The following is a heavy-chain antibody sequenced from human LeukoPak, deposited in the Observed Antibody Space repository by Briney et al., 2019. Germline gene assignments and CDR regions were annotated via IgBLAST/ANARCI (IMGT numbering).Heavy chain of an antibody. J-gene: IGHJ3*02. CDR3: ARDQVSAVTDAFDI. CDR2: ISYDGSNK. D-gene: IGHD4-23*01. CDR1: GFTFSSYA. Sequence: AGGSLRLSCAASGFTFSSYAMHWVRQAPGKGLEWVAVISYDGSNKYYADSAKGRFTISRDNSKNTLYLQMNSLRAEDTAVYYCARDQVSAVTDAFDIWGQGTMVTVSS. V-gene: IGHV3-30*01.